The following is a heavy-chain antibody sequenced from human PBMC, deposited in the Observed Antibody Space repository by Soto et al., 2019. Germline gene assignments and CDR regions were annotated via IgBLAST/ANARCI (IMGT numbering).Heavy chain of an antibody. CDR2: ISSSGSTT. D-gene: IGHD3-3*01. J-gene: IGHJ6*02. CDR1: GFTFSSYA. Sequence: WGSLRLSCAASGFTFSSYAMSWVRQAPGKGLEWVSSISSSGSTTYYADSVKGRFTISRDNAKNTLYLQMNSLRDEDTAVYYCASSSREEVVIIPYHYGMDVWGQGTTVTVSS. CDR3: ASSSREEVVIIPYHYGMDV. V-gene: IGHV3-48*02.